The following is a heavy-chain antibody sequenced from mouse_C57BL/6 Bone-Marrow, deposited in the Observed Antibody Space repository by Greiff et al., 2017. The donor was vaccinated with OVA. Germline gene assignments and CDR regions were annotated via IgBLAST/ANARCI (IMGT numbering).Heavy chain of an antibody. CDR1: GFTFSDYY. CDR3: ARDRGTFLDY. J-gene: IGHJ2*01. CDR2: INYDGSST. Sequence: EVQVVESEGGLVQPGSSMKLSCTASGFTFSDYYMAWVRQVPEKGLEWVANINYDGSSTYYLASLKSRFIISRDTAKNIPYLQMSSLKSEDTATYYCARDRGTFLDYWGQGTTLTVSS. V-gene: IGHV5-16*01. D-gene: IGHD2-14*01.